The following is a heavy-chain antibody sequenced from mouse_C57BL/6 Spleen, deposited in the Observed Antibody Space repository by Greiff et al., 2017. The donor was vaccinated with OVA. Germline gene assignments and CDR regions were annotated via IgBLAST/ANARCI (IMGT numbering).Heavy chain of an antibody. Sequence: EVQGVESGGGLVKPGGSLKLSCAASGFTFSDYGMHWVRQAPEKGLEWVAYISSGSSTIYYADTVKGRFTISRDNAKNTLFLQMTSLRSEDTAMYYCARKEYYSQFAYWGQGTLVTVSA. J-gene: IGHJ3*01. V-gene: IGHV5-17*01. CDR3: ARKEYYSQFAY. D-gene: IGHD2-12*01. CDR1: GFTFSDYG. CDR2: ISSGSSTI.